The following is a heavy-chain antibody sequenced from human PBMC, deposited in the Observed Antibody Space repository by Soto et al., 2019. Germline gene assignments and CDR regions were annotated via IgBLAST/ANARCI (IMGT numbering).Heavy chain of an antibody. CDR1: GYTFTSYY. Sequence: GASVKVSCKASGYTFTSYYMHWVRQAPGQGLEWMGIINPSGGSTSYAQKFQGRVTMTRDTSTSTVYMELSSLRSEDTAVYYCAHLNSSGWYYEVYFDYWGQGTLVTVSS. V-gene: IGHV1-46*01. CDR3: AHLNSSGWYYEVYFDY. CDR2: INPSGGST. D-gene: IGHD6-19*01. J-gene: IGHJ4*02.